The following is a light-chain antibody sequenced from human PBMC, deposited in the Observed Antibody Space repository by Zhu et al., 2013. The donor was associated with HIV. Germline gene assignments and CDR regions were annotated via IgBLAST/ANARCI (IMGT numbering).Light chain of an antibody. Sequence: QSVLTQPPAVSGAPGQRVTISCTGSTSNSGEGYDVHWYQQLPGTAPKLLIYSNDQRPSGVPDRFSGSKSGTSASLAISGLQSEDEADYYCAAWDDSLIAWVFGGGTKLTVL. V-gene: IGLV1-44*01. CDR3: AAWDDSLIAWV. CDR1: TSNSGEGYD. CDR2: SND. J-gene: IGLJ3*02.